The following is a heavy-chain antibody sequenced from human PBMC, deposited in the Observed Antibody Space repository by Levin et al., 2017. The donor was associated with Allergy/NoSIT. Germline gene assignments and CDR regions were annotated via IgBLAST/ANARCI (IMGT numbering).Heavy chain of an antibody. CDR1: GFTFSSYE. Sequence: PGGSLRLSCAASGFTFSSYEMNWVRQAPGKGLEWVSYISSSGSTIYYADSVKGRFTISRDNAKNSLYLQMNSLRAEDTAVYYCARQLGNFWSGYNYFDSWGHGTLVTVSS. CDR2: ISSSGSTI. V-gene: IGHV3-48*03. J-gene: IGHJ4*01. CDR3: ARQLGNFWSGYNYFDS. D-gene: IGHD3-3*01.